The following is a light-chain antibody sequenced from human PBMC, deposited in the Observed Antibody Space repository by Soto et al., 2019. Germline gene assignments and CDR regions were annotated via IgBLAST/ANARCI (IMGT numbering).Light chain of an antibody. J-gene: IGKJ2*01. CDR2: GAS. Sequence: EIVLTQSPGTLSLSPGERATLSCRASQSVSSSYLARYQQKPGQAPRLLIYGASSRATGIPGRFSGSGSGTDFTLTISRLEPEDFAMYYCQQYGSSPPYTFGQGTKLEIK. V-gene: IGKV3-20*01. CDR1: QSVSSSY. CDR3: QQYGSSPPYT.